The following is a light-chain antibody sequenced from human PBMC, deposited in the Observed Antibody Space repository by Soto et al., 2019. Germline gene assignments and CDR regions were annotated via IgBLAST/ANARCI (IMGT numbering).Light chain of an antibody. CDR1: SSDVGTYDY. CDR2: HVS. J-gene: IGLJ2*01. Sequence: QSALTQPASVSGSPGQSITISCTGTSSDVGTYDYVSWYQQHPGKAPKLMIYHVSNRPSGVSNRFSGSKSGNTASLTISGLQAEDEADYYCASYTSSSTFFGGGTKLTVL. V-gene: IGLV2-14*03. CDR3: ASYTSSSTF.